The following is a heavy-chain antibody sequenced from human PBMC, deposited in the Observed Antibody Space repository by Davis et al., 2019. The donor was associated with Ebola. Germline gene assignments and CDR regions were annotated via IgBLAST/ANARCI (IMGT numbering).Heavy chain of an antibody. CDR1: GFTFSSYA. Sequence: GGSLRLSCAASGFTFSSYAMHWVRQAPGKGLEWVAVISYDGSNKYYVDSVKGRFTISRDNSKNTLYLQMNSLRVDDTAVYYCARDLWFGELSDYWGQGTLVTVSS. J-gene: IGHJ4*02. CDR2: ISYDGSNK. CDR3: ARDLWFGELSDY. V-gene: IGHV3-30-3*01. D-gene: IGHD3-10*01.